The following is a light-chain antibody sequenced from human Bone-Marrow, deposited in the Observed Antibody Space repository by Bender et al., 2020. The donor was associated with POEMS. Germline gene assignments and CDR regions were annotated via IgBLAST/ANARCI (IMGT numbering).Light chain of an antibody. Sequence: QSVLTQPPSASGTPGQRVTISCSGSSSNIGSNHVHWYQQLPGTAPKLLLYSNNRRPSGVPDRFSGSNSGNTATLTISGTQAMDEADYHCQSTDTSGAWVFGGGTKLTVL. V-gene: IGLV1-44*01. CDR1: SSNIGSNH. CDR2: SNN. J-gene: IGLJ3*02. CDR3: QSTDTSGAWV.